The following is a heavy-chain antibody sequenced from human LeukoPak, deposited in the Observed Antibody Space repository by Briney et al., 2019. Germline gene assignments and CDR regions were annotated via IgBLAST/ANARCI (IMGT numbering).Heavy chain of an antibody. CDR2: IYYSGST. Sequence: SETLSLTCTVSGGSISSSSYYWGWIRQPPGKGLEWIGSIYYSGSTYYNPSLKSRVTISVDTSKNQFSLKLSSVTAADTAVYYCARGLGLRTDYWGQGTLVTVSS. D-gene: IGHD5-12*01. CDR1: GGSISSSSYY. CDR3: ARGLGLRTDY. J-gene: IGHJ4*02. V-gene: IGHV4-39*07.